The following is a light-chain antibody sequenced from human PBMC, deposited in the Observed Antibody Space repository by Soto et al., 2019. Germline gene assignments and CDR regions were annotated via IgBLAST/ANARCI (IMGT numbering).Light chain of an antibody. CDR1: QSVSNSY. CDR3: QQDRGSPRT. CDR2: DAS. J-gene: IGKJ1*01. V-gene: IGKV3-20*01. Sequence: EIVLTQSPGTPSLSPGERATLSCRASQSVSNSYLARYQQKPGQAPRLLISDASSRATGIPDRVSGSGSGTDFTLTRSRLEPEDFAVCCWQQDRGSPRTFGQGTKVEIK.